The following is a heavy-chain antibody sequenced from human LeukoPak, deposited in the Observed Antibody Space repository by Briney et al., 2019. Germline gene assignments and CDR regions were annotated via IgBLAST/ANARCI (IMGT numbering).Heavy chain of an antibody. V-gene: IGHV1-8*01. J-gene: IGHJ5*02. CDR1: GYTFISYD. D-gene: IGHD2-21*01. CDR3: ARRGATSPPNIYCGGDCNTRNWFDP. Sequence: ASVKVSCKASGYTFISYDINWVRRATGQGLEWMGWMNPNSGNTGYAQKFQGRVTMTRNTSISTAYMELSSLRSEDTAVYYCARRGATSPPNIYCGGDCNTRNWFDPWGQGTQVTVSS. CDR2: MNPNSGNT.